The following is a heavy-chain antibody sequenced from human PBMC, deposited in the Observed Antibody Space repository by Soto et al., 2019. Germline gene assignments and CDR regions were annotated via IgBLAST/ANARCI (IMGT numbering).Heavy chain of an antibody. CDR3: ARESGRDPGETDY. V-gene: IGHV1-69*04. Sequence: ASVKVSCKASGGTFSSYTISWVRQAPGQGLEWMGRIIPILGIANYAQKFQGRVTITADKSTSTAYMELSSLRSEDTAVYYCARESGRDPGETDYWGQGTLVTVSS. CDR2: IIPILGIA. D-gene: IGHD3-10*01. CDR1: GGTFSSYT. J-gene: IGHJ4*02.